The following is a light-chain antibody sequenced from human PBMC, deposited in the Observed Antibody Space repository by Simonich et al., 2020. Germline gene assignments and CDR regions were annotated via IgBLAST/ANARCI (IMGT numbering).Light chain of an antibody. CDR1: QSVLYSSNNKNY. Sequence: DIVMTQSPDSLAVSLGERATINCKSSQSVLYSSNNKNYLAWYQQKPGQPPKLLIYWESTREAGVPDRFSGSGSGTDFTLTISSLQAEDVAVYYCQQYNNWPSFGQGTKLEIK. J-gene: IGKJ2*01. V-gene: IGKV4-1*01. CDR3: QQYNNWPS. CDR2: WES.